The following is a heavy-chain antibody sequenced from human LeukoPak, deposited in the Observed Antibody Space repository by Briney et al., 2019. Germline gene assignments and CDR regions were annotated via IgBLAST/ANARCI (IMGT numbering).Heavy chain of an antibody. Sequence: GGSLRLSCAASGFTFSSYAMHWVRQAPGKGLEWVAVRSYDGSNKYYADSVKGRFTISRDNAKKSLYLQMGSLRVEDTAVYYCARHGDGFYYGMDVWGQGTTVTVSS. CDR3: ARHGDGFYYGMDV. CDR1: GFTFSSYA. D-gene: IGHD4-17*01. CDR2: RSYDGSNK. V-gene: IGHV3-30-3*01. J-gene: IGHJ6*01.